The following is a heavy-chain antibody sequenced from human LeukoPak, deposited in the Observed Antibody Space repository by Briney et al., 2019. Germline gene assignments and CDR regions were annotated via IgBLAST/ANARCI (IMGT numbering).Heavy chain of an antibody. CDR1: GGSISSYY. CDR3: ARQGGIMTTVTTGRDLVFYFDY. CDR2: IYYSGST. J-gene: IGHJ4*02. D-gene: IGHD4-17*01. Sequence: SETLSLTCTVSGGSISSYYWSWIRQPPGKGLEWIGYIYYSGSTNCNPSLKSRVTISVDTSKNQFSLKLSSVTAADTAVYYCARQGGIMTTVTTGRDLVFYFDYWGQGTLVTVSS. V-gene: IGHV4-59*08.